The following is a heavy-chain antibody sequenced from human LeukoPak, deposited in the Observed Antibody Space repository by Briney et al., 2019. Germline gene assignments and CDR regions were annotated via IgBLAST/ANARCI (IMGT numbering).Heavy chain of an antibody. CDR1: GFTFSTYS. V-gene: IGHV3-21*01. Sequence: GGSLRLSCAASGFTFSTYSMNWVRQAPGKGLEWVSSIGGTGTSIYYADSVKGRFTISRDNPKNSLYLQMNSLRAEDTAVYYCAREIAEGFDYWGQGTLVTVSS. CDR3: AREIAEGFDY. J-gene: IGHJ4*02. CDR2: IGGTGTSI.